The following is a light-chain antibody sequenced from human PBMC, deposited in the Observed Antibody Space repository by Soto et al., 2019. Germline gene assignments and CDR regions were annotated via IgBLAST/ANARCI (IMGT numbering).Light chain of an antibody. V-gene: IGKV1-5*03. J-gene: IGKJ4*01. CDR1: HSISSW. CDR3: QQYKNYSPAALT. Sequence: DIQMTQSPSTLSASVEDRVTITCRASHSISSWLAWYQQKPGKAPKLLIYQASSLESGVPSRFSGSGSGTEFTLTISSLQPDDFATYYCQQYKNYSPAALTFGGGTKVEIK. CDR2: QAS.